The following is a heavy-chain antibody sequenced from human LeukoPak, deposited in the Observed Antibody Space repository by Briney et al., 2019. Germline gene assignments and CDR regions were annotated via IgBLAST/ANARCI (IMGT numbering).Heavy chain of an antibody. CDR1: GFTFSSYA. V-gene: IGHV3-23*01. D-gene: IGHD3-16*01. J-gene: IGHJ4*02. Sequence: GGSLRLSCAASGFTFSSYAMTWVRQAPGKGLEWVSAISGGGDRTYYADSVKGRFTISRDNSRNTLYLQMNSLRAEDTAVYYCAKQKRGGGGFKSCLDYCGQGILVTVSS. CDR3: AKQKRGGGGFKSCLDY. CDR2: ISGGGDRT.